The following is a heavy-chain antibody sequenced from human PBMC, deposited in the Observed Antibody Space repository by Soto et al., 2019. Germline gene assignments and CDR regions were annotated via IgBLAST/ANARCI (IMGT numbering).Heavy chain of an antibody. CDR2: IYYSGST. J-gene: IGHJ3*02. CDR3: ARHGNIRYRAFDI. V-gene: IGHV4-59*08. Sequence: PSETLSLTCTVSGGSISSYYWSWIRQPPGKGLEWIGYIYYSGSTNYNPSLKSRVTISVDTSKNQFSLKLSSVTAADTAVYYCARHGNIRYRAFDIWGKGTMVTVSS. CDR1: GGSISSYY. D-gene: IGHD4-17*01.